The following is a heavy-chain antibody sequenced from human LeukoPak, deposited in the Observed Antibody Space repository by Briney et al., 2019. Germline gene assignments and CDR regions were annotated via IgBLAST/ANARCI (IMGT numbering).Heavy chain of an antibody. Sequence: PSETLSLTCTVSGGSISSYYWSWIRQHPGKGLEWIGYIYYSGSTYYNPSLKSRVTISVDTSKNQFSLKLSSVTAADTAVYYCARECLYYYDGMDVWGQGTTVTVSS. J-gene: IGHJ6*02. CDR1: GGSISSYY. CDR2: IYYSGST. V-gene: IGHV4-59*06. D-gene: IGHD5/OR15-5a*01. CDR3: ARECLYYYDGMDV.